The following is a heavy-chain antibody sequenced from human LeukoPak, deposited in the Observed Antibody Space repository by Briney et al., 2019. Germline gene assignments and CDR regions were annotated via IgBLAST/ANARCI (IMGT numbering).Heavy chain of an antibody. J-gene: IGHJ4*02. V-gene: IGHV1-2*04. CDR3: TRAPELLGHDY. CDR1: GYTFTGYY. Sequence: ASVKVSCKASGYTFTGYYMHWVRQAPGQGLEWMGWINPNSGGTNYAQKFQGWVTMTRDTSISTAYMELSRLRSDDTAVYYCTRAPELLGHDYWGQGTLVTVSS. CDR2: INPNSGGT. D-gene: IGHD1-14*01.